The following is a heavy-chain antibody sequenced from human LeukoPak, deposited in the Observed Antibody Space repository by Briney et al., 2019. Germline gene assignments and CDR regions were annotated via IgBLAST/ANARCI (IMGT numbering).Heavy chain of an antibody. Sequence: ASVKVSCKTSGYTFTGYYIHWVRQAPGQGLEWMGWINPNSGGTNYAQKFQGRVTMTRDTSISTAYMELSRLRSDDTAVYYCARDHIAVAGSYAFDIWGQGTMVTVSS. J-gene: IGHJ3*02. CDR2: INPNSGGT. CDR1: GYTFTGYY. CDR3: ARDHIAVAGSYAFDI. D-gene: IGHD6-19*01. V-gene: IGHV1-2*02.